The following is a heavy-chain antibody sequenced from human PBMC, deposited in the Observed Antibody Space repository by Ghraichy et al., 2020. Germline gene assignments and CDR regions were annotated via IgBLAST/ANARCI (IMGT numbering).Heavy chain of an antibody. CDR2: LSSGGST. CDR1: GDSVSSGSYY. Sequence: VQLQESGPGLVKPSETLSLNCTVSGDSVSSGSYYWTWIRQTPGKGLEWIGYLSSGGSTNYNPSLRSRVTISGDTSKNHFSLRLSSMTAADTAVYYCARALSRGYYYYGVDDWGQGTTVTVSS. V-gene: IGHV4-61*03. J-gene: IGHJ6*02. D-gene: IGHD2-2*01. CDR3: ARALSRGYYYYGVDD.